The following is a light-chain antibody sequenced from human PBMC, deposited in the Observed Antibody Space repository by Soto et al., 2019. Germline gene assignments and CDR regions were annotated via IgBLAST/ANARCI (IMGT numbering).Light chain of an antibody. CDR2: GTS. CDR1: RSIGGSY. V-gene: IGKV3-20*01. J-gene: IGKJ5*01. CDR3: QQYGSSPPIT. Sequence: EIVLTQSPGSLSLSPGERATPSCRASRSIGGSYLAWYQHKPGQAPRLLIYGTSSRATGIPDRFSGSGSGTDFTLTISRLEPEDFAVYYCQQYGSSPPITFGQGTRLEIK.